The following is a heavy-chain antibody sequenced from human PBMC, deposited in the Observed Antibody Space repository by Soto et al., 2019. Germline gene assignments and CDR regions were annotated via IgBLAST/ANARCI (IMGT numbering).Heavy chain of an antibody. CDR3: AKNHVSVNTETIFYYYHKDV. J-gene: IGHJ6*03. D-gene: IGHD4-17*01. Sequence: QVQLVQSGAEVKKPGSSVKVSCKASGGTFSSYTISWVRQAPGQGLEWMGRIIPILGIANYAQKFQGRVTITEAKSTNPDYKELSSMRSEDTAVHYCAKNHVSVNTETIFYYYHKDVWGKGTTVTVSS. CDR1: GGTFSSYT. CDR2: IIPILGIA. V-gene: IGHV1-69*02.